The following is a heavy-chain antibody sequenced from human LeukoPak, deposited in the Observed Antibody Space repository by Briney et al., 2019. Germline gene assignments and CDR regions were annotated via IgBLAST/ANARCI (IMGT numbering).Heavy chain of an antibody. CDR1: GFTFSSYS. V-gene: IGHV3-48*04. D-gene: IGHD6-13*01. CDR3: ARIGVAAAADYFDY. CDR2: ISSSSSTI. Sequence: HLGGSLRLSCAASGFTFSSYSMNWVRQAPGKGLEWVSYISSSSSTIYYADSVKGRFTISRDNAKNSLYLQMNSLRAEDTAVYYCARIGVAAAADYFDYWGQGTLVTVSS. J-gene: IGHJ4*02.